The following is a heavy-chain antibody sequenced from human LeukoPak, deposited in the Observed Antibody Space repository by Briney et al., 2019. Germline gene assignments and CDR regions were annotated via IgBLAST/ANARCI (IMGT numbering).Heavy chain of an antibody. V-gene: IGHV3-23*01. CDR3: AKDGRYCSSTSCYLYYYYSYMDV. CDR1: GFTFSSYA. D-gene: IGHD2-2*01. Sequence: GGSLRLSCAASGFTFSSYAMSWVHQAPGKGLEWVSAISGSGGSTYYADSVKGRFTISRDNSKNTLYLQMNSLRAEDTAVYYCAKDGRYCSSTSCYLYYYYSYMDVWGKGTTVTVSS. J-gene: IGHJ6*03. CDR2: ISGSGGST.